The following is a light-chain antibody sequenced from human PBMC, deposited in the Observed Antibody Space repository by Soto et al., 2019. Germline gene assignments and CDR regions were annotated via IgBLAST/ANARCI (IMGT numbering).Light chain of an antibody. CDR3: QHYNSFPWT. V-gene: IGKV1-5*01. CDR1: QTIDRW. J-gene: IGKJ1*01. CDR2: DAF. Sequence: DIQITQSPSTLSASVLARFTITCRASQTIDRWLAWYQQKPGKAPNLLIYDAFSLESGVLSKICGSGSGTEFTLTIGSLQPDDFSTYYCQHYNSFPWTFGQGTKVDI.